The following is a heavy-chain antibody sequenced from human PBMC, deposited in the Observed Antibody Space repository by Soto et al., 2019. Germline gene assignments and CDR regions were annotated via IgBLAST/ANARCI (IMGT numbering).Heavy chain of an antibody. V-gene: IGHV3-66*01. CDR3: ARGGGGGYDFGY. CDR1: GFTVSTNY. J-gene: IGHJ4*02. CDR2: IYSGGST. Sequence: EVQLVESGGGLVQPGGSLRLSCAASGFTVSTNYLTWVRQAPGKGLEWVSVIYSGGSTYYGDSVKGRFTISRDNSKNTQYLQMNRLGAEDTAVYYCARGGGGGYDFGYWGQGTLVTVSS. D-gene: IGHD5-12*01.